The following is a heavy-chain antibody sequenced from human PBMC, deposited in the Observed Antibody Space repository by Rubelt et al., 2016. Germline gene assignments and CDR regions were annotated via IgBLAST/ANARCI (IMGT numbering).Heavy chain of an antibody. D-gene: IGHD5-12*01. CDR1: GGSFSGYY. CDR2: INHSGST. Sequence: QVQLQQWGAGLLKPSETLSLTCAVYGGSFSGYYWSWIRQPPGKGLEWIGEINHSGSTNYNPSLKSRVTISVYTSKNQCSLKLSSVTDAETAVYYCARTLWLRWVDYWGQGTLVTVSS. J-gene: IGHJ4*02. V-gene: IGHV4-34*01. CDR3: ARTLWLRWVDY.